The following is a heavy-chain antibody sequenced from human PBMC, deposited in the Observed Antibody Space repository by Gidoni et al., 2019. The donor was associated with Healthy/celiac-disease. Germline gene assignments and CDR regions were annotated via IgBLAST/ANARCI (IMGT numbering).Heavy chain of an antibody. CDR1: GFTFSSYS. D-gene: IGHD2-2*01. CDR3: ARDLTEEYLLGAFDI. J-gene: IGHJ3*02. CDR2: ISSSSSYI. V-gene: IGHV3-21*01. Sequence: EVQLVESGGGLVKPGGSLSLSCAASGFTFSSYSMNWVRQAPGKGLEWVSSISSSSSYIYYADSGKGRFTISRDNAKNSLYLQMNSLRAEDTAVYYCARDLTEEYLLGAFDIWGQGTMVTVSS.